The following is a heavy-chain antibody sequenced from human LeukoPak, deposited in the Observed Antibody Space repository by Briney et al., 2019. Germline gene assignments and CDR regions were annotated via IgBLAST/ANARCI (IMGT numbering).Heavy chain of an antibody. CDR3: ARGDIVVVPAAIWSAGFDP. Sequence: PSQTLSLTCTVSGGSISSGGYYWSWIRQHPGKGLEWIGYIYYSGSTYYNPSLKSRVTISVDTSKNQFSLKLSSVTAADTAVYYCARGDIVVVPAAIWSAGFDPWGQGTLVTVSS. D-gene: IGHD2-2*01. V-gene: IGHV4-31*03. J-gene: IGHJ5*02. CDR1: GGSISSGGYY. CDR2: IYYSGST.